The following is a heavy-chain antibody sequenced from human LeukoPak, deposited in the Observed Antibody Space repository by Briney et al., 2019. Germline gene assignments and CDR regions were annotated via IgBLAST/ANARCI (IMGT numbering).Heavy chain of an antibody. CDR2: IYYSGST. Sequence: SETLSLACTVSVGSISSSSYDWGWIRQHPGKGLEWIGSIYYSGSTYYNPSLKSRVTISVDTSKNQFSLKLSSVTAADTAVYYCARVGSSGWEQNYFDYWGQGTLATVSS. J-gene: IGHJ4*02. V-gene: IGHV4-39*07. D-gene: IGHD6-19*01. CDR1: VGSISSSSYD. CDR3: ARVGSSGWEQNYFDY.